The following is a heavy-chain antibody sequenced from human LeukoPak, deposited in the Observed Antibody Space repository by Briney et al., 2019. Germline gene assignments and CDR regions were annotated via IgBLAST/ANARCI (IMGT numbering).Heavy chain of an antibody. CDR2: ISSGSSSYI. D-gene: IGHD3-9*01. V-gene: IGHV3-21*01. J-gene: IGHJ6*02. Sequence: GESLRLSCAASGFTFSTYSMNWVRQAPGKGLEWVSPISSGSSSYIYYADSVKGRFTISRDNANNSLYLQMNSLRAEDTALYYCARGGPNTYYDILTVYDYYMDVWGQGTTVTVSS. CDR3: ARGGPNTYYDILTVYDYYMDV. CDR1: GFTFSTYS.